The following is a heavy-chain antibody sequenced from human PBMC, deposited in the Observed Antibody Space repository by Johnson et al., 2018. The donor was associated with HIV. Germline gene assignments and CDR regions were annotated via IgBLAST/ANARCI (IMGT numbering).Heavy chain of an antibody. CDR1: GFTFSNAW. CDR2: INWNGDNT. J-gene: IGHJ3*01. Sequence: VQLVESGGGLVQPGRSLRLSCAASGFTFSNAWMSWVRQVPGKGLEWVSGINWNGDNTGYDDSLKGRFTISRDNAKNSLYLQMNSLEAEDTALYYCARFLGYYDSNGYYFGDGFDVWGLGTMVTVSS. V-gene: IGHV3-20*04. CDR3: ARFLGYYDSNGYYFGDGFDV. D-gene: IGHD3-22*01.